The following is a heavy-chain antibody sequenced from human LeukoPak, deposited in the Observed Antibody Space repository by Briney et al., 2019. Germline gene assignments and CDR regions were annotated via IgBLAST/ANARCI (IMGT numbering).Heavy chain of an antibody. V-gene: IGHV4-39*07. CDR3: ARDTTSGSYHDFDY. CDR2: IYYGGST. J-gene: IGHJ4*02. CDR1: GGSISSSSFY. Sequence: SETLSLTCTVSGGSISSSSFYWGWIRQPPGKGLEWIGSIYYGGSTYYNPSLKSRVTISVDTSKNQFSLKLSSVTAADTAVYYCARDTTSGSYHDFDYWGQGTLVTVSS. D-gene: IGHD1-26*01.